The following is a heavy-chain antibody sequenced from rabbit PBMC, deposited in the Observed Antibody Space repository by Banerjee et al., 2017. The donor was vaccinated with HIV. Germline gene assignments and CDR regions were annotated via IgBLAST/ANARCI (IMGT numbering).Heavy chain of an antibody. CDR2: VVAGGGNS. Sequence: QEQLEESGGDLVKPGASLTLTCKASGFDLTRYYYISWVRQAPGKGLEWIGCVVAGGGNSYYASWVNGRFSISKASSTTVTLQLNSLTAADTATYFCATGGDNSAYTKYLNLRGQGTLVTVS. CDR3: ATGGDNSAYTKYLNL. J-gene: IGHJ4*01. CDR1: GFDLTRYYY. V-gene: IGHV1S45*01. D-gene: IGHD1-1*01.